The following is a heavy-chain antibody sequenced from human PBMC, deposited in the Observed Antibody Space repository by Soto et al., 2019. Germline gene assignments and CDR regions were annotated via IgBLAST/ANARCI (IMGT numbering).Heavy chain of an antibody. CDR3: ARDRYYDSSGYHDAFDI. V-gene: IGHV1-69*13. D-gene: IGHD3-22*01. J-gene: IGHJ3*02. CDR1: GGTFSSYA. CDR2: IIPIFGAA. Sequence: SVKVSCKASGGTFSSYAISWVRQAPGQGLEWMGGIIPIFGAANYAQKFQGRVTITADETTSTAYMELSSLRSEVTAVYYCARDRYYDSSGYHDAFDIWGQGTMVTVSS.